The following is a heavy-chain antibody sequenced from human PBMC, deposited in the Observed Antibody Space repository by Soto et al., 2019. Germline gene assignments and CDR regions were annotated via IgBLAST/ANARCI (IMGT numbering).Heavy chain of an antibody. Sequence: XSVKVSCKASGYPFTSYGSIWVRQAPGQGLEWMGWISAYNGNTNYAQKLQGRVTMTTDTSTSTAYMELRSLRSDDTAVYYCARDGIAAAGTTPFDYWGQGTLVTVSS. CDR3: ARDGIAAAGTTPFDY. D-gene: IGHD6-13*01. CDR2: ISAYNGNT. V-gene: IGHV1-18*01. CDR1: GYPFTSYG. J-gene: IGHJ4*02.